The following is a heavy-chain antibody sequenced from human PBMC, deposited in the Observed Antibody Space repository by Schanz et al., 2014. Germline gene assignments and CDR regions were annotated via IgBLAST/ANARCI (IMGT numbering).Heavy chain of an antibody. J-gene: IGHJ2*01. D-gene: IGHD2-21*02. V-gene: IGHV3-48*01. Sequence: EVQLVESGGGLIQPGGSLRLSCAASGFGFSSYSMNWVRQAPGKGLEWVSYISGSSRTIYYADSMKGRFTVSRDNAENALYLQMNSLRAEDTAVYFCAKDLGVDCGDGCFNWYCDLWGRGTRVTVSS. CDR3: AKDLGVDCGDGCFNWYCDL. CDR1: GFGFSSYS. CDR2: ISGSSRTI.